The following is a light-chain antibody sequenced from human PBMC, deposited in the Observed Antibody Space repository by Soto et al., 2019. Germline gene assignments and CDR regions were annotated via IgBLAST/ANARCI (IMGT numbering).Light chain of an antibody. CDR2: SNT. CDR3: AAWDDSLNGVV. Sequence: QSVLTQPPSASGTPGQTIAISCSGGSSNIGSHTVNWYQQLPGTAPRLLIYSNTQRSSGVPDRFSGSKSGTSASLAISGLQSEYEGDYYCAAWDDSLNGVVFGGGTQLTVL. V-gene: IGLV1-44*01. CDR1: SSNIGSHT. J-gene: IGLJ2*01.